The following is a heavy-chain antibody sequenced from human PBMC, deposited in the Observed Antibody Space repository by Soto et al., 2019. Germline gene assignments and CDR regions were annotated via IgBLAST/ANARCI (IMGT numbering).Heavy chain of an antibody. Sequence: SVKVSCKASGVTFSSYAISWVRQAPGQGLEWMGGIIPIFGTANYAQKFQGRVTITADESTSTAYMELSSLRSEDTAVYYCARGYTSGGYYYYGMDVWGQGTTVTVSS. J-gene: IGHJ6*02. CDR3: ARGYTSGGYYYYGMDV. CDR2: IIPIFGTA. D-gene: IGHD5-12*01. V-gene: IGHV1-69*13. CDR1: GVTFSSYA.